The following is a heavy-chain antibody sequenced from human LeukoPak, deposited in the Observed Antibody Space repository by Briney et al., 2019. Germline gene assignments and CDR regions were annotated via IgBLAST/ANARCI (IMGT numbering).Heavy chain of an antibody. V-gene: IGHV3-13*03. D-gene: IGHD1-26*01. CDR1: GFTFSSYD. CDR3: FDY. CDR2: IGTAGDT. Sequence: GGSLRLSCAACGFTFSSYDMHWVRQATGKGLEWVSAIGTAGDTYYPGSVKGQYTISRENAKNSLYLQMNSLRAGLGATLYYFDYWGQGTLVTVSS. J-gene: IGHJ4*02.